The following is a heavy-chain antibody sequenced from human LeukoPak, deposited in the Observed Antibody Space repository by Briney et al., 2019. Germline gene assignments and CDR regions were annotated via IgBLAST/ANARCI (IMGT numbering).Heavy chain of an antibody. J-gene: IGHJ6*02. CDR1: GGSFSGYY. CDR2: INHSGST. Sequence: SETLSLTCAVYGGSFSGYYWSWIRQPPGKGLEWIGEINHSGSTNYNSSLKSRVTISVDTSKNQFSLKLSSVTAADTAVYYCARGVRYCSGGSCPEDYYYGMDVWGQGTTVTVSS. CDR3: ARGVRYCSGGSCPEDYYYGMDV. D-gene: IGHD2-15*01. V-gene: IGHV4-34*01.